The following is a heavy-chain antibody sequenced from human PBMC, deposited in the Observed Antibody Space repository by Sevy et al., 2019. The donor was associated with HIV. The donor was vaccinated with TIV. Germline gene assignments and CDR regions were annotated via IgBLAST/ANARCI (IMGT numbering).Heavy chain of an antibody. Sequence: GGSLRLSCAASGFTFSNAWMRWVRQAPGKGLEWVGRIKSKTDGGTTDYAAPVKGRFTISRDDSKNTLYLQMNSLKTEDTAVYYCTTDLLAAAVNFDYWGQGTLVTVSS. CDR1: GFTFSNAW. CDR2: IKSKTDGGTT. J-gene: IGHJ4*02. V-gene: IGHV3-15*01. D-gene: IGHD6-13*01. CDR3: TTDLLAAAVNFDY.